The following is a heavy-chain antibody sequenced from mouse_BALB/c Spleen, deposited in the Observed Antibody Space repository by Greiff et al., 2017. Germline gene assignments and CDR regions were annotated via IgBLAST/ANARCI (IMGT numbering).Heavy chain of an antibody. J-gene: IGHJ2*01. V-gene: IGHV14-3*02. CDR3: ARSDLSYFDY. CDR2: IDPANGNT. Sequence: EVKLQESGAELVKPGASVKLSCTASGFNIKDTYMHWVKQRPEQGLEWIGRIDPANGNTKYDPKFQGKATITADTSSNTAYLQLSSLTSEDTAVYYCARSDLSYFDYWGQGTTLTVSS. CDR1: GFNIKDTY.